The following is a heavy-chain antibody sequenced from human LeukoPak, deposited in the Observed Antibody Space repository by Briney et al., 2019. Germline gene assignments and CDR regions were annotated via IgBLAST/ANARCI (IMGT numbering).Heavy chain of an antibody. D-gene: IGHD1-26*01. CDR1: GGTFSSYA. Sequence: SVKVSCKASGGTFSSYAISWVRQAPGQGLEWMGGIIPIFGTANYAQKFQGRVTMTRDTSISTAYMELSRLRSDDTAVYYCAREDVGSFDYWGQGTLVTVSS. CDR2: IIPIFGTA. V-gene: IGHV1-69*05. J-gene: IGHJ4*02. CDR3: AREDVGSFDY.